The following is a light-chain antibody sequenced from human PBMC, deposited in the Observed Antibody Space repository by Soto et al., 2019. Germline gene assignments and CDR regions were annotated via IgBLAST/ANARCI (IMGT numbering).Light chain of an antibody. Sequence: QSALTQPASVSGSPGQSITISCTGTSSDIGTYNYVSWYQQHPGKVPKLMIYEVSNRPSGVSNRFSGSKSGNTAFLAISGLQAEDEADYYCSSYTTSSTQVFGGGTKVTVL. CDR3: SSYTTSSTQV. V-gene: IGLV2-14*01. CDR1: SSDIGTYNY. CDR2: EVS. J-gene: IGLJ3*02.